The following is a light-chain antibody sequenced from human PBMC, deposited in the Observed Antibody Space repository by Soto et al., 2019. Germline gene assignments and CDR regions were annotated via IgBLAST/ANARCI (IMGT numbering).Light chain of an antibody. CDR2: GAS. J-gene: IGKJ1*01. CDR1: QSIRHY. CDR3: QHHNSYSQT. V-gene: IGKV1-5*01. Sequence: DIQMTQSPPTLSASVGDRVTITCRASQSIRHYLAWYQQMPGKAPKLLIYGASTLQSGVPSRFSGSGSGTEFTIAISSLQPDDFGTYFCQHHNSYSQTFGQGTKVDIK.